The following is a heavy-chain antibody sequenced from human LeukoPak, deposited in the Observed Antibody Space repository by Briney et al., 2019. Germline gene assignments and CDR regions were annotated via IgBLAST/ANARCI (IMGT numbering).Heavy chain of an antibody. CDR1: GFTFSSYS. Sequence: PGGSLRLSCAASGFTFSSYSMNWVRQAPGKGLEWVSSISSSSSYIYYADSVKGRFTIPRDNAKNSLYLQMNSLRAEDTAVYYCAKAYYDSSGYSYYFDYWGQGTLVTVSS. J-gene: IGHJ4*02. D-gene: IGHD3-22*01. CDR2: ISSSSSYI. V-gene: IGHV3-21*01. CDR3: AKAYYDSSGYSYYFDY.